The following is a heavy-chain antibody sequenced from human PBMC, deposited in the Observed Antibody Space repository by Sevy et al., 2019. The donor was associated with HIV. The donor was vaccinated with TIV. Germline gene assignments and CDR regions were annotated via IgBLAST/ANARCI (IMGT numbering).Heavy chain of an antibody. Sequence: GGSLRLSCAASGFIVSSNYMNWVRQAPGKGLEWVSLIYSGGGTSYADSVKGRFTISRDNAKNTLYLQMNSLRAEDTAVYYCARGLYYYATNDAFDIWGQGTMVTVSS. J-gene: IGHJ3*02. V-gene: IGHV3-53*01. CDR3: ARGLYYYATNDAFDI. CDR2: IYSGGGT. D-gene: IGHD3-10*01. CDR1: GFIVSSNY.